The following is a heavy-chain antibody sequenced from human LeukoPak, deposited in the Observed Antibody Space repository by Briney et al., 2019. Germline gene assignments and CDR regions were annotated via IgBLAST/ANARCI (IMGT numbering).Heavy chain of an antibody. CDR2: INPNSGGT. J-gene: IGHJ4*02. V-gene: IGHV1-2*02. CDR1: GYTFTSYY. Sequence: GASVKVSCKASGYTFTSYYMHWVGQAPGQGLEGRGWINPNSGGTNYAQKFQGRVTMNRDTSISTAYMELSRLRSDDTAVYYCARELRGYSSSPLCYWGQGTLVTVSS. D-gene: IGHD6-6*01. CDR3: ARELRGYSSSPLCY.